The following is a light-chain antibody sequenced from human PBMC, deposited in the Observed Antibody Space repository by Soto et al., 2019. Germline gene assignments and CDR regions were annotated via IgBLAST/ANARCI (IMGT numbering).Light chain of an antibody. CDR1: QTIIGNY. Sequence: ESVLTQSPGTLSLSPGARATLSCRASQTIIGNYLAWYQQKPGQAPRLLIYGASNRATGVPDRFSGSYSGTDFSLTITRLEPEDFAVYYCEQHVNSVYIFGQGTRLEIK. V-gene: IGKV3-20*01. CDR3: EQHVNSVYI. CDR2: GAS. J-gene: IGKJ2*01.